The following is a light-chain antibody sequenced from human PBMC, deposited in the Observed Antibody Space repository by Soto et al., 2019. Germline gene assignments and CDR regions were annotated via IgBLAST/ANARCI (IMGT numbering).Light chain of an antibody. J-gene: IGKJ4*01. Sequence: AVQMTQSPSSLSASVGDRVTIFCRASQDIRNELGWYQQRPGKAPQLLIHAASILQTGVPLRFSGSGSGTHFTLTISSLQSEDSATYYCRQDDSWPLTFGGGTKVEI. CDR1: QDIRNE. V-gene: IGKV1-6*01. CDR2: AAS. CDR3: RQDDSWPLT.